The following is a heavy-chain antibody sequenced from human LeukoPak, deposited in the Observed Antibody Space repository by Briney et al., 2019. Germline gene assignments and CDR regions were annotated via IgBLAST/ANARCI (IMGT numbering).Heavy chain of an antibody. CDR3: AKENAGDYIDS. CDR2: IYNSGST. Sequence: SETLSLTCKVSGGSISSGDSYWNWIRQPPGKGLEWIGYIYNSGSTYYNPSLKSRVTISVDTSKNQVSLKLSSVTAADTAVYYCAKENAGDYIDSWGQGTLVTVSS. CDR1: GGSISSGDSY. J-gene: IGHJ4*02. V-gene: IGHV4-30-4*01.